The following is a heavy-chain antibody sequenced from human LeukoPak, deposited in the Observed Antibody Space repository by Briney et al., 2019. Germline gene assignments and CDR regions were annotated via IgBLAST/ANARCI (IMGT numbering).Heavy chain of an antibody. CDR1: GFTFSSYA. V-gene: IGHV3-30-3*02. Sequence: GGSLRLSCAASGFTFSSYAMHWVRQAPGKGLEWVAVISYDGSNKYYADSVKGRFTISRDNSKNTLYLQMNSLRAEDTAVYYCAKSAAAGQNAFDIWGQGTMVTVSS. D-gene: IGHD6-13*01. CDR2: ISYDGSNK. J-gene: IGHJ3*02. CDR3: AKSAAAGQNAFDI.